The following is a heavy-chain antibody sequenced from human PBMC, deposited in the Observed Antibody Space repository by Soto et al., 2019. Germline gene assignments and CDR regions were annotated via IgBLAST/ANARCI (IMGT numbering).Heavy chain of an antibody. J-gene: IGHJ6*03. CDR1: GFTFSSYG. CDR2: IWYDGSNK. V-gene: IGHV3-33*01. D-gene: IGHD3-10*01. Sequence: GGSLRLSCAASGFTFSSYGMHWVRQAPGKGLEWVAVIWYDGSNKYYADSVKGRFTISRDNSKNTLYLQMNSLRAEDTAVYYCARDGVLWFGEWGYYYMDVWGKGTTVTVSS. CDR3: ARDGVLWFGEWGYYYMDV.